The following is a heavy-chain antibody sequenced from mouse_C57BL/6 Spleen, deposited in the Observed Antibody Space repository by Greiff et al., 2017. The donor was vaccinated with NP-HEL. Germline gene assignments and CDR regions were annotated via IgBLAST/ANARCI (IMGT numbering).Heavy chain of an antibody. Sequence: EVQRVESGGGLVKPGGSLKLSCAASGFTFSDYGMHWVRQAPEKGLEWVAYISSGSSTIYYADTVKGRFTISRDNAKNTLFLQMTSLRSEDTAMYYCARDGYDYDGGLDYWGQGTTLTVSS. D-gene: IGHD2-4*01. CDR1: GFTFSDYG. CDR2: ISSGSSTI. CDR3: ARDGYDYDGGLDY. J-gene: IGHJ2*01. V-gene: IGHV5-17*01.